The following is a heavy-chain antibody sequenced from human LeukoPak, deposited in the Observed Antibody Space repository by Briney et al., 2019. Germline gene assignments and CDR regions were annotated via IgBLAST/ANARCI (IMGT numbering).Heavy chain of an antibody. CDR1: GYTFTGYY. Sequence: ASVKVSCKTSGYTFTGYYMHWVRQAPGQGLEWMGWINPNSGGTNYAQKFQGRVTMTRDTSISTAYMELSRLRSDDTAVYYCARAGIAAAGTGFDPWGQGTLVTVSS. CDR2: INPNSGGT. CDR3: ARAGIAAAGTGFDP. J-gene: IGHJ5*02. V-gene: IGHV1-2*02. D-gene: IGHD6-13*01.